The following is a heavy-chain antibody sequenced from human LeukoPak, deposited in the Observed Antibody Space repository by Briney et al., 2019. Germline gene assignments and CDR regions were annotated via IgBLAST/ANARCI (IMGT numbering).Heavy chain of an antibody. CDR2: IHRDDKT. V-gene: IGHV3-53*01. D-gene: IGHD2-2*01. CDR3: AREVISTPSYFDY. CDR1: GFTFSSYS. Sequence: GGSLRLSCAASGFTFSSYSMNWVRQAPGKGLEWVSFIHRDDKTYYADSVKGRFTMSRDSSKNTLYLQMNSLGADDTAVYYCAREVISTPSYFDYWGQGILVTVSS. J-gene: IGHJ4*02.